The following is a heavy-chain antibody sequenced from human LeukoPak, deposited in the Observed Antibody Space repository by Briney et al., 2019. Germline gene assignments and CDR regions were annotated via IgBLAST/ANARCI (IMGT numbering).Heavy chain of an antibody. Sequence: GASVKVSCKASGYTFTSYDINWVRQATGQGLEWMGWMNPNSGNTGYAQKFQGRVTMTRNTSISTAYMELSSLRSEDTAVYYCARDSSEFRSLIPHWGQGTLVTVSS. CDR3: ARDSSEFRSLIPH. CDR1: GYTFTSYD. D-gene: IGHD2-21*01. J-gene: IGHJ1*01. V-gene: IGHV1-8*01. CDR2: MNPNSGNT.